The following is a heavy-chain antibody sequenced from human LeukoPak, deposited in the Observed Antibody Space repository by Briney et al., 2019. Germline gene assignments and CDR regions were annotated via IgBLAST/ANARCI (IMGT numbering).Heavy chain of an antibody. CDR1: GYTFTNYA. V-gene: IGHV1-69*13. J-gene: IGHJ4*02. D-gene: IGHD2-15*01. CDR3: AKSLGYCSGGTCYPHFDY. Sequence: ASVKVSCKASGYTFTNYAMNWVRQAPRQGLEWMGGIIPIFGTANYAQKFQGRVTITADESTSTAYMELSSLRSEDTAVYYCAKSLGYCSGGTCYPHFDYWGQGTLVTVSS. CDR2: IIPIFGTA.